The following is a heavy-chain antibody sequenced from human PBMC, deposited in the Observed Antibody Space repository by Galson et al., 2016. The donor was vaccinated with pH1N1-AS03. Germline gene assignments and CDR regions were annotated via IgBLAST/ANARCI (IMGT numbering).Heavy chain of an antibody. Sequence: SLRLSCAVGGFTFSSNAMFWLRQAPGKGLEYVSAISGNGFSTYYANSVKDRFTVSRDNSKNTLYLQMGSLRVEDMAVYYCARGPVSYANYWFPPPDYWGQGTLVTVSS. CDR1: GFTFSSNA. CDR3: ARGPVSYANYWFPPPDY. D-gene: IGHD4/OR15-4a*01. CDR2: ISGNGFST. V-gene: IGHV3-64*01. J-gene: IGHJ4*02.